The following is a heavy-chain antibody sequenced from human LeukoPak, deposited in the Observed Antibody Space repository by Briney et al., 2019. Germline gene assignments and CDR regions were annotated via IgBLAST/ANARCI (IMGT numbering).Heavy chain of an antibody. V-gene: IGHV3-7*01. CDR2: IKPDGSEK. Sequence: GGSLRLSCAASGFTFNTYWMNWVRQAPGKGLEWLANIKPDGSEKYYVDSVKGRFTISRDNAKNSLYLQMNSLRVDDTAMYYCVRDWPGDSYGADPWGQGTLVTVSS. D-gene: IGHD5-18*01. CDR3: VRDWPGDSYGADP. CDR1: GFTFNTYW. J-gene: IGHJ5*02.